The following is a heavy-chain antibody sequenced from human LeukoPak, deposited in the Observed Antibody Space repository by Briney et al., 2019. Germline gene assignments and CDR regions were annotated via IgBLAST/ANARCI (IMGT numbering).Heavy chain of an antibody. CDR3: ARRATTERGHSYGLDY. J-gene: IGHJ4*02. V-gene: IGHV4-4*07. D-gene: IGHD5-18*01. CDR1: SGSISSYY. Sequence: SETLSLTCTVSSGSISSYYWSWIRQPAGKGLEWIGRIYTSGSTNYNPSLKSRVTMSVDTSKNQFSLKLSSVTAADTAVYYCARRATTERGHSYGLDYWGQGTLVTVSS. CDR2: IYTSGST.